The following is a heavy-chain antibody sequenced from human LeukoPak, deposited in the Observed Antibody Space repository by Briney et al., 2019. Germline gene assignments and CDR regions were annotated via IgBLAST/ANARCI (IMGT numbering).Heavy chain of an antibody. CDR2: ISWNSASV. J-gene: IGHJ4*02. D-gene: IGHD6-13*01. Sequence: GRSLRLSCEASGFTFDEYVMHWVRQAPGKGRDWVATISWNSASVGYVDYVKGRFTISRDNGKKNMYLQMNSLRPEDTALYSCARDYGYSSSWYDYWGQGTLVTVSS. CDR3: ARDYGYSSSWYDY. CDR1: GFTFDEYV. V-gene: IGHV3-9*01.